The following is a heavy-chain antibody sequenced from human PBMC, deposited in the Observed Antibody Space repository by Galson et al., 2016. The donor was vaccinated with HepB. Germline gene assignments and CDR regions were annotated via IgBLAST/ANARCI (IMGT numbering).Heavy chain of an antibody. V-gene: IGHV3-30*18. CDR1: GFTFSSYA. D-gene: IGHD3-10*01. CDR3: AKDPAFGESPGGYGLDV. J-gene: IGHJ6*02. CDR2: ISYDGSNK. Sequence: SLRLSCAASGFTFSSYAVHWVRQLPGKGLEWVAVISYDGSNKKYLESVKGRFTISRDTSKNMMYLEMNSLRGEDTAVYYCAKDPAFGESPGGYGLDVWGRGTAVTVSS.